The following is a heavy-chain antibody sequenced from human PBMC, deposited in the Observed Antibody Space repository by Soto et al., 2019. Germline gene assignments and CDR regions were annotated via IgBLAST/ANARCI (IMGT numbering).Heavy chain of an antibody. V-gene: IGHV4-4*07. J-gene: IGHJ6*02. D-gene: IGHD4-17*01. CDR2: IYTSGST. CDR3: ARADYGDLDSDYYYYGMDV. Sequence: PSETLSLTCTDSGGSISSYYLSWIRQPAGKGLEWIGRIYTSGSTNYNPSLKSRVTMSVDTSKNQFSLKLSSVTAADTAVYYCARADYGDLDSDYYYYGMDVWGQGTTVTVSS. CDR1: GGSISSYY.